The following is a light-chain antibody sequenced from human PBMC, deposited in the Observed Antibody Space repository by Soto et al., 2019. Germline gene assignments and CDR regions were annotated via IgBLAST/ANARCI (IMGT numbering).Light chain of an antibody. CDR3: CSYAGSYV. CDR1: SSDVGGYNY. Sequence: QSVLTQPRSVSGSPGQSVTISCTGTSSDVGGYNYVSWYQQHPGTAPKLMIYDVSKRPSGVPDRFSGSKSGNTASLTISGLQAEDEADYYCCSYAGSYVFGTGTKLTVL. V-gene: IGLV2-11*01. J-gene: IGLJ1*01. CDR2: DVS.